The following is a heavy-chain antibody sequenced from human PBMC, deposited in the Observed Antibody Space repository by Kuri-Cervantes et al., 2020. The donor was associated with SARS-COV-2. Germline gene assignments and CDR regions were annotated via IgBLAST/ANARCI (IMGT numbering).Heavy chain of an antibody. V-gene: IGHV4-34*01. CDR3: ARGRGRRRAYYGMDV. CDR2: LNDSGSTHCNTGST. CDR1: GESLSDYY. J-gene: IGHJ6*02. D-gene: IGHD5-24*01. Sequence: SETLSLTCAVYGESLSDYYWNWIRQPPGKGLEWIGELNDSGSTHCNTGSTNYNPSLRSRVTISLDTSKNEFSLKMNSVTAAGTAVYYCARGRGRRRAYYGMDVWGQGTTVTVSS.